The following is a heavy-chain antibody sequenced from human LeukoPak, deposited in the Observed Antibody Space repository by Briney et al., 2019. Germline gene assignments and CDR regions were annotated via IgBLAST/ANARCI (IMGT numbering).Heavy chain of an antibody. CDR3: AREPTDV. Sequence: GGSLRLSCAASGFTFSSYGMHWVRQAPGKGLEWVAFIRYDGSNNYYADSVKGRFTISRDNSKNTVYLQMNSLRAEDTAVYYCAREPTDVWGKGTTVTVSS. CDR2: IRYDGSNN. V-gene: IGHV3-30*02. J-gene: IGHJ6*04. CDR1: GFTFSSYG.